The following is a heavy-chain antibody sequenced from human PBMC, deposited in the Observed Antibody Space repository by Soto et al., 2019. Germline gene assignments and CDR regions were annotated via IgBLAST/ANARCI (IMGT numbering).Heavy chain of an antibody. J-gene: IGHJ6*02. D-gene: IGHD6-13*01. Sequence: SETLSLTCTVSGGSVSSGSYYWSWIRQPPGKGLEWIGYIYYSGSTNYNPSLKSRVTISVDTSKNQFSLKLSSVTAADTAVYYCAREGTSSWSSPYYYGMDVWGQGTTVTVSS. CDR1: GGSVSSGSYY. CDR3: AREGTSSWSSPYYYGMDV. CDR2: IYYSGST. V-gene: IGHV4-61*01.